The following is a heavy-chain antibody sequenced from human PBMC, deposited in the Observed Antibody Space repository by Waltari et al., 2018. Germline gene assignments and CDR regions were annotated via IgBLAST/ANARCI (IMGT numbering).Heavy chain of an antibody. D-gene: IGHD6-19*01. CDR3: ARGRRSSGWYRGGFDP. V-gene: IGHV4-39*07. CDR2: IYYSGST. Sequence: QLQLQESGPGLVKPSETLSLTCTVSGGSISSSSYYWGWIRQPPGKGLEWIGSIYYSGSTYYNPSLKSRVTISVDTSKNQFSLKLSSVTAADTAVYYCARGRRSSGWYRGGFDPWGQGTLVTVSS. J-gene: IGHJ5*02. CDR1: GGSISSSSYY.